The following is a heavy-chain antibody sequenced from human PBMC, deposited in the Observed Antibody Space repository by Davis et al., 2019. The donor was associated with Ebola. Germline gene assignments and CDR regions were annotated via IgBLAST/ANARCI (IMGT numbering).Heavy chain of an antibody. CDR1: GGSISSYY. J-gene: IGHJ4*02. V-gene: IGHV4-59*01. D-gene: IGHD3-10*01. Sequence: MPSETLSLTCTVSGGSISSYYWSWIRQPPGKGLEWIGYIYYSGSTNYNPSLKSRVTISVDTSKNQFSLKLSSVTAADTAVYYCARGLHYSQRYYFDYWGQGTLVTVSS. CDR2: IYYSGST. CDR3: ARGLHYSQRYYFDY.